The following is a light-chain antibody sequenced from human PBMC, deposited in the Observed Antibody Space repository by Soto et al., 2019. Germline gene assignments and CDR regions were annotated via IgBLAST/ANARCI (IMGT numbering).Light chain of an antibody. J-gene: IGKJ1*01. CDR1: QSVSSN. V-gene: IGKV3-15*01. Sequence: DIVMTQSPATLFVSPGERATLSCRASQSVSSNLAWYQQKPGQAPRLLIYGASTRATGIPARFSGSGSGTEFTLTISSLQPDDFATYYCQQYYSSWTFGQGTKVDIK. CDR2: GAS. CDR3: QQYYSSWT.